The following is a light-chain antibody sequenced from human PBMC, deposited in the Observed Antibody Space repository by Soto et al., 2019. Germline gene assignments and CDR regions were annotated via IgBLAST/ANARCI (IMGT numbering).Light chain of an antibody. CDR2: WAP. V-gene: IGKV4-1*01. CDR3: QQYYSTPPA. CDR1: QSVLYSYNNKNY. J-gene: IGKJ4*01. Sequence: DIVMTQSPASMAVSLGERATINCKSSQSVLYSYNNKNYLAWYQQKPGQPTKLLIYWAPTRESGVPDRFSGSGSGTDFTLTFRSLQAEDVAVYYCQQYYSTPPAFGGGTKVEIK.